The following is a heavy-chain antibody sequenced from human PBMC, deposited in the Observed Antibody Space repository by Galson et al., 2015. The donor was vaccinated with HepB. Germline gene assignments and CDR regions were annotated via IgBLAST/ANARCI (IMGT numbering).Heavy chain of an antibody. J-gene: IGHJ4*02. CDR1: GFTFSSYA. Sequence: SLRLSCAASGFTFSSYAMHWVRLAPGKGLEWVAVISYDGSNKYYADSVKGRFTISRDNSKNTLYLQMNSLRAEDTAVYYCAREKISPFDYWGQGTLVTVST. CDR3: AREKISPFDY. V-gene: IGHV3-30*04. CDR2: ISYDGSNK.